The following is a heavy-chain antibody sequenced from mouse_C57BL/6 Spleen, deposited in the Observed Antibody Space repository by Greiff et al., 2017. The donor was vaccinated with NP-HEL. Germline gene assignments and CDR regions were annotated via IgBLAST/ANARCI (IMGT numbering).Heavy chain of an antibody. CDR1: GYSFTGYY. V-gene: IGHV1-42*01. Sequence: EVQLQQSGPELVKPGASVKISCKASGYSFTGYYMNWVKQSPEKSLEWIGEINPSTGGTTYNQKFKAKATLTVDKSSSTAYMQLKSLTSEDSAVYYCARRRYDSYAMDYWGQGTSVTVSS. CDR2: INPSTGGT. CDR3: ARRRYDSYAMDY. J-gene: IGHJ4*01.